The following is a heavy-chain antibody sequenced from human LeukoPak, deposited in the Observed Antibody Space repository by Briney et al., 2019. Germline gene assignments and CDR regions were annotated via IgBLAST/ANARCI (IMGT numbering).Heavy chain of an antibody. CDR1: GFTFSSYA. CDR3: ARGFFNFED. J-gene: IGHJ4*02. D-gene: IGHD3-3*01. Sequence: GGSLRLSCAASGFTFSSYAMSWVRQAPGKGLEWVSVIYSGGDTSYADSVKGRLTVSRDNANNTVDLHMNGLRPEDTAFYYCARGFFNFEDWGRGTLVTVSS. CDR2: IYSGGDT. V-gene: IGHV3-66*02.